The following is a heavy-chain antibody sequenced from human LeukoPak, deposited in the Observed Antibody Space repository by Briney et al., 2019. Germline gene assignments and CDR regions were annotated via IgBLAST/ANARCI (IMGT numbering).Heavy chain of an antibody. CDR3: ARAGYSSGWSQFDY. Sequence: PSETLSLTCTVSGGSISSSYYYWGWIRQPPGKGLEWIGSIYYSGSTYYNPSLKSRVTISVDTSKNQFSLKLSSVTAADTAVYYCARAGYSSGWSQFDYWGQGTLVTVSS. CDR2: IYYSGST. CDR1: GGSISSSYYY. D-gene: IGHD6-19*01. J-gene: IGHJ4*02. V-gene: IGHV4-39*07.